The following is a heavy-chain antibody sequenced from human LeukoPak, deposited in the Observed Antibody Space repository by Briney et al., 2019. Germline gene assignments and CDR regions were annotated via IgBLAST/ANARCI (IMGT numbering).Heavy chain of an antibody. CDR2: IYYSGST. V-gene: IGHV4-59*01. CDR3: ASYSYHYDSSGYFDY. D-gene: IGHD3-22*01. J-gene: IGHJ4*02. Sequence: PSETLSLTCTVSGGSISSYYWSWIRQPPGKGLEWIGYIYYSGSTNYNPSLKSRVTISVDTSKNQFSLKLSSVTAADTAVYYCASYSYHYDSSGYFDYWGQGTLVTVSS. CDR1: GGSISSYY.